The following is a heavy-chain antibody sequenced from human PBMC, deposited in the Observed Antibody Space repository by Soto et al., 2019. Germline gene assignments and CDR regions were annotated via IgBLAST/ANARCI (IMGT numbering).Heavy chain of an antibody. D-gene: IGHD2-15*01. Sequence: ASVKVSCKASGYTFPSYAIHWVRQAPGQRLEWMGWINAGNGNTKYSQKFQGRVTITRDTSASTAYMELRSLRSEDTAVYYCAATPREGSCSGGSCFFFPWGQGTLVTVSS. CDR3: AATPREGSCSGGSCFFFP. CDR1: GYTFPSYA. V-gene: IGHV1-3*01. J-gene: IGHJ5*02. CDR2: INAGNGNT.